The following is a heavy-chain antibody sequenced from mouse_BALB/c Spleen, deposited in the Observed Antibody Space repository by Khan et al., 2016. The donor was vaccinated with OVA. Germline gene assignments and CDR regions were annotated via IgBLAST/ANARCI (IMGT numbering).Heavy chain of an antibody. J-gene: IGHJ4*01. CDR1: GYTFTSYY. D-gene: IGHD2-1*01. CDR3: ARWGGNYPSYAMDY. V-gene: IGHV1S56*01. CDR2: IYPGNVNT. Sequence: QVQLQQSGPELVKPGASVRISCKASGYTFTSYYIHWVKQRPGQGLEWIGWIYPGNVNTKYNEKFKGKATLTADTSSSTAYMQLSSLTSDDSAVYFCARWGGNYPSYAMDYGGQGTSVTVSS.